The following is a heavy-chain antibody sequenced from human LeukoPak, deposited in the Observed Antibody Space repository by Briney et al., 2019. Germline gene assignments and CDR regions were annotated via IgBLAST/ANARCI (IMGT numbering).Heavy chain of an antibody. J-gene: IGHJ5*02. Sequence: WASVKVSCKASGGTFSSYAISWVRQAPGQGLEWMGRIIPIFGIANHAQKFQGRVTITADKSTSTAYMELSSLRSEDTAVYYCAREAQFYSWFDPWGQGTPVTVSS. CDR2: IIPIFGIA. CDR3: AREAQFYSWFDP. D-gene: IGHD2-15*01. CDR1: GGTFSSYA. V-gene: IGHV1-69*04.